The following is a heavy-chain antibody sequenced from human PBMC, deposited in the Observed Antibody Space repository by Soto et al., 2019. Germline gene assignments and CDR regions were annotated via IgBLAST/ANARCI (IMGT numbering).Heavy chain of an antibody. V-gene: IGHV1-18*04. Sequence: QVQLGQSGAEVKKPGASGKVSCKASGYTFTSYGVSWVRQAPGQGLEWMGWISGYNGNTNYAQKLQGRVTMTTDTSTSTAYMELRSLRSDDTAVYYCARAGKYYYGSGSPYYYGMDVWGQGITVTVSS. J-gene: IGHJ6*02. CDR3: ARAGKYYYGSGSPYYYGMDV. D-gene: IGHD3-10*01. CDR2: ISGYNGNT. CDR1: GYTFTSYG.